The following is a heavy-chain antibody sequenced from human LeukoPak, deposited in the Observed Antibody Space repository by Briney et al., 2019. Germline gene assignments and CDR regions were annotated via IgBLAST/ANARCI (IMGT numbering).Heavy chain of an antibody. CDR2: INPKTGVT. V-gene: IGHV1-2*02. Sequence: VASVKVSCTTSGYTFADYYLTWVRQAPGQGFEWLGWINPKTGVTKYAQNLLGRVTMTSDTSISTAYMELSRLTSDDTALYFCARDIILDSWGQGTLVTVSS. CDR3: ARDIILDS. J-gene: IGHJ5*01. D-gene: IGHD1-14*01. CDR1: GYTFADYY.